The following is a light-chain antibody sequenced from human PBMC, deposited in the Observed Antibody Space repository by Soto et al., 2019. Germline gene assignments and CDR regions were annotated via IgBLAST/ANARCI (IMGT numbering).Light chain of an antibody. CDR1: SSDVGGYNY. J-gene: IGLJ2*01. CDR3: QSYDPTLNVV. CDR2: EVS. Sequence: QSALTQPASVSGSPGQSITISWTGTSSDVGGYNYVSWYQQHPGKAPKLMIYEVSNRPSGVSNRFSGSKSGTSASLAITGLQAEDEADYYCQSYDPTLNVVFGGGTKLTVL. V-gene: IGLV2-14*01.